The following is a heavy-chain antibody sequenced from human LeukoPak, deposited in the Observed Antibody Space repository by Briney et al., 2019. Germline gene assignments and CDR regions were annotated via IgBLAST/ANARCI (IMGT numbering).Heavy chain of an antibody. J-gene: IGHJ4*02. CDR1: GYTFTGYY. V-gene: IGHV1-2*06. CDR3: AVTWPITGTDY. CDR2: INPNSGGT. Sequence: ASVKVSCKASGYTFTGYYMHWVRQAPGQGPEGMGRINPNSGGTNYAQKFQGRVTMTRDTSISTAYMELSRLRSDDTAVYYCAVTWPITGTDYWGQGTLVTVSS. D-gene: IGHD1-20*01.